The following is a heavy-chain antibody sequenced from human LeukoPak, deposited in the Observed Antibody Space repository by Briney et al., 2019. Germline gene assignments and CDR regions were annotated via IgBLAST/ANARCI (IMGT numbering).Heavy chain of an antibody. D-gene: IGHD3-10*01. CDR1: GFTFNTYR. CDR2: VSSSGTTI. CDR3: LGYYYGSGLQGFDY. J-gene: IGHJ4*02. Sequence: PGGSLRLSCAASGFTFNTYRMSWVRQAPGRGLEWVSYVSSSGTTIYYADSVKGRFTISRDNAKNSLYLQMNGLRDEDTAIYYCLGYYYGSGLQGFDYWGQGTLVTVSS. V-gene: IGHV3-48*02.